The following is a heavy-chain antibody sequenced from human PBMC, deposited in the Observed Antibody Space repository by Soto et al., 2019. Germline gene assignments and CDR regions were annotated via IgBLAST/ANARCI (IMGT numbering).Heavy chain of an antibody. CDR1: GVIFTRYS. CDR2: ISSTTNYI. J-gene: IGHJ4*02. V-gene: IGHV3-21*06. CDR3: ARESEDLTSNFDY. Sequence: GALRLSCSASGVIFTRYSMELGRPAPGKGLEWVSSISSTTNYIYYGDSMKGRFTISRDNAKNSLYLEMNSLRAEDTAVYYCARESEDLTSNFDYWGQGTLVTVSS.